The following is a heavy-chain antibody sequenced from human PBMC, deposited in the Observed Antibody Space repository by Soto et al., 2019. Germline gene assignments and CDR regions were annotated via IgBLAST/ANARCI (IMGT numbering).Heavy chain of an antibody. Sequence: SETLSLTCTVSGASIITSNWWSWVRQPSGKGLEWIGEISHSGNTNYNPSLKSRVTISVDTSKNQFSLKLSSVTAADTAVYYCARDLGLGYYYYMDVWGKGTTVTVSS. V-gene: IGHV4-4*02. CDR3: ARDLGLGYYYYMDV. D-gene: IGHD7-27*01. CDR2: ISHSGNT. CDR1: GASIITSNW. J-gene: IGHJ6*03.